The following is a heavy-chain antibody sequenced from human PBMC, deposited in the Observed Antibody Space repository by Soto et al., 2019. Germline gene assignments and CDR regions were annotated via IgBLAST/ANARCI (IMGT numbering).Heavy chain of an antibody. CDR3: ANPLN. CDR2: IWYGGSNK. CDR1: GFTFSSYG. Sequence: QVQLVESGGGVVQPGRSLRLSCAASGFTFSSYGMHWVRQAPGKGLEWVAVIWYGGSNKYYADSVKGRFTISRDNSKNTLYLQMNSLRGDDTAVYYCANPLNWGQGTLVTVSS. V-gene: IGHV3-33*06. J-gene: IGHJ4*02.